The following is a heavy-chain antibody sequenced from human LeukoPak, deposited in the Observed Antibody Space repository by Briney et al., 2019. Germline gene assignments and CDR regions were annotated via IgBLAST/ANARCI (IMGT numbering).Heavy chain of an antibody. Sequence: SETLSLTCSVVSGGSISSSSYYWGWIRQPPGKGLEWVGSFYYSGSTYYNPSLKSRVTISADTSKNQFSLKLSSVTAADTAVYYCARLWRAAIDYGGQGTLVTVSS. J-gene: IGHJ4*02. CDR3: ARLWRAAIDY. CDR1: GGSISSSSYY. CDR2: FYYSGST. D-gene: IGHD1-1*01. V-gene: IGHV4-39*01.